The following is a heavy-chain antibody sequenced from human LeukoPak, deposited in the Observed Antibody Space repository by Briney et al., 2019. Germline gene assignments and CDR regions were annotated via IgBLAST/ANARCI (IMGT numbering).Heavy chain of an antibody. V-gene: IGHV3-23*01. D-gene: IGHD6-13*01. Sequence: SGGSLRLSCAASGFAFSSYNMNWVRQAPGKGLEWISYIGSGGSTYYADSVKGRFTISRDNSKNTLYLQMNSLRAEDTAVYYCAKDLSIAAAPRYGMDVWGQGTTVTVSS. J-gene: IGHJ6*02. CDR1: GFAFSSYN. CDR2: IGSGGST. CDR3: AKDLSIAAAPRYGMDV.